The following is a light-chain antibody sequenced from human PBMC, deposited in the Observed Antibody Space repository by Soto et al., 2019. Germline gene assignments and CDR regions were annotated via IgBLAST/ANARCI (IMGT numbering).Light chain of an antibody. CDR3: QQYGSSGT. Sequence: ESEFTRSTGIPSFSPGESVTLACRASQSVSSSYLAWYQQKPGQAPRLLIYGASSRATGIPDRFSGSGSGTDFTLTISRLEPEDFAVYYCQQYGSSGTFGQGTKVDIK. J-gene: IGKJ1*01. CDR2: GAS. V-gene: IGKV3-20*01. CDR1: QSVSSSY.